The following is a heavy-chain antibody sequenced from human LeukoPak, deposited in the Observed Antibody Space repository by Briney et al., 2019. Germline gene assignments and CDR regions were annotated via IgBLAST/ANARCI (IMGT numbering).Heavy chain of an antibody. Sequence: KPSETLSLTCAVYGGSFSGYYWSWIRQPPGKGLEWIGEINHSGSTNYNPSLKSRVTISVDTSKNQFSLKLSSVTAADTAVYYCAREYSSSWYGGYYFDYWGQETLVTVSS. CDR1: GGSFSGYY. CDR2: INHSGST. V-gene: IGHV4-34*01. J-gene: IGHJ4*02. D-gene: IGHD6-13*01. CDR3: AREYSSSWYGGYYFDY.